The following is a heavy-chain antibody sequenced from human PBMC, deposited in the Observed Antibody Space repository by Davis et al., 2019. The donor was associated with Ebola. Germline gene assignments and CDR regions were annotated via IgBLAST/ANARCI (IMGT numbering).Heavy chain of an antibody. CDR2: IKRDGSEK. CDR3: ARDLGYCSNGVCYTSLDY. J-gene: IGHJ4*02. D-gene: IGHD2-8*01. V-gene: IGHV3-7*01. Sequence: GGSLRLSCAPSGFTFSSFWMNWVRQAPGKGLEWVANIKRDGSEKNYVDSVKGRFTISRDNAKNSLYLHMSSLSAEDTAVYYCARDLGYCSNGVCYTSLDYWGQGTLVTVSS. CDR1: GFTFSSFW.